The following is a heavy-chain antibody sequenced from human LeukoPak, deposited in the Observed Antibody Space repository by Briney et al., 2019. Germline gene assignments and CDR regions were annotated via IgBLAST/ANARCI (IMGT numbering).Heavy chain of an antibody. Sequence: GGSLRLSCVASAFAFSSNWMSWVRQAPGKGLEWVASVKEDGSETYYVDSVKGRFTISRDNAKNSLYLQMSSLRAEDTAVYYCARDLHPRYYLPDYWGQGTLVTVSS. V-gene: IGHV3-7*04. CDR2: VKEDGSET. J-gene: IGHJ4*02. CDR1: AFAFSSNW. CDR3: ARDLHPRYYLPDY. D-gene: IGHD1-26*01.